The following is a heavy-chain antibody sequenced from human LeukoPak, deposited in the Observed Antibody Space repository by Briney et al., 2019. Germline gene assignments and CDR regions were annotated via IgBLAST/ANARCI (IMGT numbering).Heavy chain of an antibody. CDR1: GGTFSSYA. CDR2: IIPIFGTA. Sequence: ASVKVSCKASGGTFSSYAISWVRQAPGQGLEWMGGIIPIFGTANYAQKFQGRVTITADESTSTAYMELSSLRSEDTAVYYCARFIVVVPAAGGWFDPWGQGTLVTVSS. CDR3: ARFIVVVPAAGGWFDP. D-gene: IGHD2-2*01. V-gene: IGHV1-69*13. J-gene: IGHJ5*02.